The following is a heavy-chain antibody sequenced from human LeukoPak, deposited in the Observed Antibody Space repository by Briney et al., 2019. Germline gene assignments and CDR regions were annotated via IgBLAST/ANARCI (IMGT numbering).Heavy chain of an antibody. J-gene: IGHJ4*02. CDR2: IQHSGST. CDR1: GVSFSDYC. V-gene: IGHV4-34*01. Sequence: SETLSLTCAVYGVSFSDYCWSWIRQPPGKGLEWIGEIQHSGSTNYNPSLKSRVTISVDTSKNQLSLKLSSVTAADTAVYYCARGYTRVLIDYWGQGTLVTVSS. CDR3: ARGYTRVLIDY. D-gene: IGHD2-2*02.